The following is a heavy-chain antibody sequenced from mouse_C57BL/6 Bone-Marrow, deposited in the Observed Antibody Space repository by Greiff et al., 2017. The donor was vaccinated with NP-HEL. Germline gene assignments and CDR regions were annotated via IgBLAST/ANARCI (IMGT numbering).Heavy chain of an antibody. CDR2: INPNNGGT. J-gene: IGHJ1*03. CDR1: GYTFTDYY. D-gene: IGHD1-1*01. Sequence: VQLQQSGPELVKPGASVKISCKASGYTFTDYYMNWVKQSHGKSLEWIGDINPNNGGTSYNQKFKGKATLTVDKSSSTAYMELRSLTSEDSAVYYCARKYGSSYPYWYFDVWGTGTTVTVSS. V-gene: IGHV1-26*01. CDR3: ARKYGSSYPYWYFDV.